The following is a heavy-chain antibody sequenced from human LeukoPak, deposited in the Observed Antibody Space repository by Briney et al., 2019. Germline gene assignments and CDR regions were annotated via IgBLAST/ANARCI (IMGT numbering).Heavy chain of an antibody. V-gene: IGHV4-31*03. CDR1: GGSISSGAYY. CDR2: INHSGTT. Sequence: PSQTLSLTCTVSGGSISSGAYYWSWIRQHLGKGLEWIGYINHSGTTYYNPSLKSRVTISVDTSKNHFSLMLRSVTAADTAVYYCANYGSGTYRFDPWGQGTLVTVSS. D-gene: IGHD3-10*01. CDR3: ANYGSGTYRFDP. J-gene: IGHJ5*02.